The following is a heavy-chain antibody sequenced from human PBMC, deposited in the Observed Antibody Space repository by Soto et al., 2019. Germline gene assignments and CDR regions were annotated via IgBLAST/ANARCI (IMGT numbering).Heavy chain of an antibody. D-gene: IGHD1-1*01. V-gene: IGHV1-46*04. CDR2: INPSGGST. CDR3: ACTTGTTRGVYDSDV. J-gene: IGHJ4*02. CDR1: GYTFTSYY. Sequence: QVQLVQSGAEVKKPGASVKVSCKASGYTFTSYYMHWVRQAPGQGLEWMGIINPSGGSTSDAQKSRGRGTMARNGSTVTVYMGLGRLRSADTAVSYCACTTGTTRGVYDSDVWGQGTLVAVSS.